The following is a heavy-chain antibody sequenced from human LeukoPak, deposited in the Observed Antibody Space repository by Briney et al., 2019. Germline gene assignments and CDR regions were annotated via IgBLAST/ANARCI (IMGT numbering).Heavy chain of an antibody. CDR1: GFTFSSYW. CDR2: IKQDGSEK. Sequence: GGSLRLSCAASGFTFSSYWMSWVRKAPGKGLEWVANIKQDGSEKYYVDSVKGRFTISRDNAKNSLYLQMNSLRAEDTAVYYCARDHTAMVPDYWGQGTLVTVSS. J-gene: IGHJ4*02. V-gene: IGHV3-7*01. D-gene: IGHD5-18*01. CDR3: ARDHTAMVPDY.